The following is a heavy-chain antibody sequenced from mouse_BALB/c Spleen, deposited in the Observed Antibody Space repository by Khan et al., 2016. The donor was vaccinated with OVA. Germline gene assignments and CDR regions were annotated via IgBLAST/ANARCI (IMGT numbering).Heavy chain of an antibody. D-gene: IGHD1-2*01. CDR2: ISYSGST. CDR1: GYSITSGYG. V-gene: IGHV3-2*02. Sequence: VQLKESGPGLVKPSPSLPLTCTVTGYSITSGYGWNWIRQFPGNKLEWMGYISYSGSTNYNPSLKSRISITRDTSKNQFFLQLNSVTTEDTATYYCARTARIKYWGQGTTLTVSS. J-gene: IGHJ2*01. CDR3: ARTARIKY.